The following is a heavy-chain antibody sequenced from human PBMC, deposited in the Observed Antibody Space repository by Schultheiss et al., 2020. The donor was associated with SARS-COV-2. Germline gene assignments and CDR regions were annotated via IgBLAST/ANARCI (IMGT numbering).Heavy chain of an antibody. CDR2: ISGSGGST. J-gene: IGHJ4*02. D-gene: IGHD5-18*01. CDR3: AKFSYSYGYG. Sequence: GGSLRLSCAASGFTVSSNYMSWVRQAPGKGLEWVSAISGSGGSTYYADSVKGRFTISRDNSKNTLYLQMNSLRAEDTAVYYCAKFSYSYGYGWGQGTLVTGSS. V-gene: IGHV3-23*01. CDR1: GFTVSSNY.